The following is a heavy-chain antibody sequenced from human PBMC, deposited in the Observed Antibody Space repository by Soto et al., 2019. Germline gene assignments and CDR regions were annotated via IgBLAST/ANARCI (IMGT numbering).Heavy chain of an antibody. CDR2: MNPNSGNT. CDR3: AREIYPLVATHMDV. Sequence: VKVSCKASGYTFTSYDINWVRHATGQGLEWMGWMNPNSGNTNYAQKLQGRVTMTTDTSTSTAYMELRSLRSDDTAVYYCAREIYPLVATHMDVWGQGTTVTVSS. J-gene: IGHJ6*02. V-gene: IGHV1-18*01. CDR1: GYTFTSYD. D-gene: IGHD5-12*01.